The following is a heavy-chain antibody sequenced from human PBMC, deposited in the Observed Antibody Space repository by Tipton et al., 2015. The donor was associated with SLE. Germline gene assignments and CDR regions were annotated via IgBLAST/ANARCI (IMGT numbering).Heavy chain of an antibody. V-gene: IGHV3-21*01. CDR3: ERDATTAVTPDYFDS. J-gene: IGHJ4*02. Sequence: SLRLSCAASGFTFSNYCMNWVRQAPGEGLEWVSSIRSSSRYIRCEDSVKGRFTISRDNAKNSLYLQMNRLRAEDTAVYYCERDATTAVTPDYFDSWGQGTLVTVSS. CDR2: IRSSSRYI. D-gene: IGHD4-23*01. CDR1: GFTFSNYC.